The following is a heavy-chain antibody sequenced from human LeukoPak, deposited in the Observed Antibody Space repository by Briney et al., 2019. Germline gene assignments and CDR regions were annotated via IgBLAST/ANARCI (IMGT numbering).Heavy chain of an antibody. CDR2: IYYSGST. V-gene: IGHV4-31*03. CDR3: ARVTPKYYDYVWGSYRYVHAFDI. CDR1: GGSISSGGYY. D-gene: IGHD3-16*02. Sequence: SQTLSLTCTVSGGSISSGGYYWSWIRQHPGKGLEWIGYIYYSGSTYYNPSLKSRVTISVDTSKNQFSLKLSSVTAADTAVYYCARVTPKYYDYVWGSYRYVHAFDIWGQGTMVTVSS. J-gene: IGHJ3*02.